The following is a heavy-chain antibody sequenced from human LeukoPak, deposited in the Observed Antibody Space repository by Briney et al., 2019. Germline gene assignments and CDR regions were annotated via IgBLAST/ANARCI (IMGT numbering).Heavy chain of an antibody. CDR1: GGSISSYY. CDR2: IYYSGST. Sequence: PSETLSLTCTVSGGSISSYYWSWIRQPPGKGLEWIGYIYYSGSTNYNPSLKSRVTISVDTSKNQFSLKLNSVTAADTAVYYCARGLGGGYTYFDYWGQGTLVTVSS. D-gene: IGHD5-24*01. V-gene: IGHV4-59*01. CDR3: ARGLGGGYTYFDY. J-gene: IGHJ4*02.